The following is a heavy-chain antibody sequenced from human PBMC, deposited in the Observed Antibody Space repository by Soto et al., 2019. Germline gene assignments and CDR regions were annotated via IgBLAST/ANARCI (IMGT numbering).Heavy chain of an antibody. Sequence: PGGSLRLSWAASGFTFSSYGMRWVRQAPGKGLEWVAVISYDGSNKYYADSVKGRFTISRDNSKNTLYLQMNSLRAEDTAVYYCAKVPPHDYGGNRLKIYYYYGMDVWGQGTTVTVSS. V-gene: IGHV3-30*18. CDR2: ISYDGSNK. J-gene: IGHJ6*02. D-gene: IGHD4-17*01. CDR1: GFTFSSYG. CDR3: AKVPPHDYGGNRLKIYYYYGMDV.